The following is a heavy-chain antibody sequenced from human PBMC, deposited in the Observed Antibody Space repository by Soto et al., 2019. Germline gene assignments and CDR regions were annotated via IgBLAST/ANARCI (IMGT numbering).Heavy chain of an antibody. CDR3: VVAAQPYYFDY. CDR1: GYTFTSYG. CDR2: ISAYNGNT. Sequence: QVQLVQSGAEVKKPGASVKVSCKASGYTFTSYGISWVRQAPGQGLEWMGWISAYNGNTNYAQKLQGRVTMTTDTSTSIAYMELRSLRSDDTAVHSCVVAAQPYYFDYWGQGTLVTVSS. V-gene: IGHV1-18*01. J-gene: IGHJ4*02. D-gene: IGHD2-15*01.